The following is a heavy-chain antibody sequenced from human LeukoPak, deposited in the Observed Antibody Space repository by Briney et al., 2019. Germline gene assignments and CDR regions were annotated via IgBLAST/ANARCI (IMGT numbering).Heavy chain of an antibody. Sequence: PGGSLRLSCAASGFIFSDYGMHWVRQVPGKGLEWVAVISNEGRNKYYADSVKGRFTISRDNSKNTLYLQMNSLRAEDTAVYYCARNYVWGSYPQGGDYWGQGTLVTVSS. D-gene: IGHD3-16*02. J-gene: IGHJ4*02. CDR1: GFIFSDYG. CDR3: ARNYVWGSYPQGGDY. CDR2: ISNEGRNK. V-gene: IGHV3-30*04.